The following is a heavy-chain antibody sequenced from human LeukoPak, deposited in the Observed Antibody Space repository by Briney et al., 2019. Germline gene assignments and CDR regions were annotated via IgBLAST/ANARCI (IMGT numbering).Heavy chain of an antibody. Sequence: PGGSLRLSCSASGFTFSNYAMNWFRQAPGKGLEYVSVIGPNGGDAYYADSVKGRFTISRDNSKNTLYLQMSSLRAEDTAVYYCAKGRPTTLGYCGRSICADWYFDLRGRGTLLSVSS. D-gene: IGHD2-2*01. CDR1: GFTFSNYA. V-gene: IGHV3-64D*06. J-gene: IGHJ2*01. CDR2: IGPNGGDA. CDR3: AKGRPTTLGYCGRSICADWYFDL.